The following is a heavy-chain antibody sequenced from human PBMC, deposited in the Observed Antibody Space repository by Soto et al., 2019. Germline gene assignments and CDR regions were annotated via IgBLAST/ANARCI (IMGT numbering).Heavy chain of an antibody. Sequence: SETLSLTCAVYGGSFSGYYWSWIRQPPGKGLEWIGEINHSGSTNYNPSLKSRVTISVDTSKNQFSLKLSSVTAADTAVYYCARGYYDFWSGYYTGSANYGMDVWGQGTTVTV. CDR3: ARGYYDFWSGYYTGSANYGMDV. CDR2: INHSGST. V-gene: IGHV4-34*01. CDR1: GGSFSGYY. J-gene: IGHJ6*02. D-gene: IGHD3-3*01.